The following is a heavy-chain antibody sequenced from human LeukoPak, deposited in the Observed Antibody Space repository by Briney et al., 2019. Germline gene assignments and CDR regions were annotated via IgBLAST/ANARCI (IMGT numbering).Heavy chain of an antibody. CDR1: EFTFSDYN. Sequence: PGGSLRLSCAASEFTFSDYNMNWVRQAPGKGLEWVSYISSTSSTIYYADSVKGRFTISRDNAKNSLYLQMNSLRAEDTAVYYRARDRSGGFLDYWGQGTLVTVSS. J-gene: IGHJ4*02. CDR2: ISSTSSTI. CDR3: ARDRSGGFLDY. V-gene: IGHV3-48*04. D-gene: IGHD1-26*01.